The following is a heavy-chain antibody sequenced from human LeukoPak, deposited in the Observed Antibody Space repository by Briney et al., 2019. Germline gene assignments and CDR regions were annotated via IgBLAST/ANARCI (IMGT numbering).Heavy chain of an antibody. CDR1: GFTVSTNY. J-gene: IGHJ3*02. CDR3: AKDGYYYDSSGYYADDAFDI. Sequence: PGGSLRLSCAASGFTVSTNYMSWVRQAPGKGLEWVAVISYDGSNKYYADSVKGRFTISRDNSKNTLYLQMNSLRAEDTAVYYCAKDGYYYDSSGYYADDAFDIWGQGTMVTVSS. V-gene: IGHV3-30*18. CDR2: ISYDGSNK. D-gene: IGHD3-22*01.